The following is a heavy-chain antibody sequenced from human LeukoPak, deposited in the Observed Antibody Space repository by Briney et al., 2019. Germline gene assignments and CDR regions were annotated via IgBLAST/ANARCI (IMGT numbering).Heavy chain of an antibody. D-gene: IGHD1-26*01. J-gene: IGHJ4*02. CDR1: GGSISSASYY. CDR3: ARGRRIVGATRTQTYYFDY. V-gene: IGHV4-61*02. Sequence: PSRTLSLTCTVFGGSISSASYYWSWIRQPAGKGLEWIGRIYISGSINYKSSLKSRVTISIDTSKNQFSLKLSSVTAADTAVYYCARGRRIVGATRTQTYYFDYWGQGTLVTVSS. CDR2: IYISGSI.